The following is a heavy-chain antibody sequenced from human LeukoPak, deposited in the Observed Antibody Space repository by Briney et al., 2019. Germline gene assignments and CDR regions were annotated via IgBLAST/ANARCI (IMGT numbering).Heavy chain of an antibody. J-gene: IGHJ4*02. Sequence: PSETLSLTCTVSGGSISSYYWSWIRQPPGKGLEWIGYIYYSGSTNYNPSLKSRVTISVDTSKNQFSLKLSSVPAPDPAIFSWARPPRGYSFFGGAPPDPAEAALWGQETLVTVSS. CDR2: IYYSGST. D-gene: IGHD6-13*01. CDR1: GGSISSYY. CDR3: ARPPRGYSFFGGAPPDPAEAAL. V-gene: IGHV4-59*01.